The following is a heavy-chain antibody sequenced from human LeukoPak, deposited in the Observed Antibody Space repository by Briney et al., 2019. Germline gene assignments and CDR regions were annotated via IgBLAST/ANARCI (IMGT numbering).Heavy chain of an antibody. J-gene: IGHJ3*02. D-gene: IGHD5-12*01. CDR3: AGTGWIKKAFDI. Sequence: SETLSLTCALYSGSFSGYYWSWIRHPPGEGLEWIGEINHSGSTNYNPSLKSRVTISVDTSKDQFSLKLSSVTAADTAVYYCAGTGWIKKAFDIWGQGTMVTVSS. CDR1: SGSFSGYY. CDR2: INHSGST. V-gene: IGHV4-34*01.